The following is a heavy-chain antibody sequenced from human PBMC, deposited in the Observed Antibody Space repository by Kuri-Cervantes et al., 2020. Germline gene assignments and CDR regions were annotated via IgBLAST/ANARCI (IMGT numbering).Heavy chain of an antibody. CDR1: GFTFSSYA. J-gene: IGHJ4*02. Sequence: GESLKISCAASGFTFSSYAMHWVRQAPGKGLEWVAVIWYDGSNKYYADSVKGRFTNSRDNSKNTLYLQMNSLRAADTVVYYFASETLYYYDSSGYHNWGQGTLVTVSS. CDR3: ASETLYYYDSSGYHN. CDR2: IWYDGSNK. D-gene: IGHD3-22*01. V-gene: IGHV3-33*08.